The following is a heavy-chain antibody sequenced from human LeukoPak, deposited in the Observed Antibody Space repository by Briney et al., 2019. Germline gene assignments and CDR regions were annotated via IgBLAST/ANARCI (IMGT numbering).Heavy chain of an antibody. D-gene: IGHD5-12*01. V-gene: IGHV7-4-1*02. J-gene: IGHJ6*03. CDR1: GYTFTSYA. CDR3: ARGSGYDLRYYYYYMDV. CDR2: INTNTGNP. Sequence: ASVKVSCKASGYTFTSYAMNWVRQAPGQGLEWTGWINTNTGNPTYAQGFTGRFVFSLDTSVSTAYLQISSLKAEDTAVYDCARGSGYDLRYYYYYMDVWGKGTTVTVSS.